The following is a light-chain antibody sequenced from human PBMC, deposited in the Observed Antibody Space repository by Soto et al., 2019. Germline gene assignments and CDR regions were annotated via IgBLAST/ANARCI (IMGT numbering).Light chain of an antibody. CDR1: QSISSY. CDR3: QPSYSTLWT. J-gene: IGKJ1*01. Sequence: DIQMTQSPSSLSASVGDRVTITCRASQSISSYLNWYQQKPGKAPKLLIYAASSLQSGVPSRFSGSGSGTDFTLTISSLQPEDFETYYCQPSYSTLWTLGQGTKVDIK. V-gene: IGKV1-39*01. CDR2: AAS.